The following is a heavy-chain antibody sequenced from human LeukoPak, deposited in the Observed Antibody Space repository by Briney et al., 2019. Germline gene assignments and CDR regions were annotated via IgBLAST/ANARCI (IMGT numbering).Heavy chain of an antibody. Sequence: SETLSLTCTVSGGSISSSSYYWGWIRQPPGKGLEWIGSIYYSGSTYYNPSLNSRATISVDTSKNQSSLKLSSVTAADTAVYYCARHYYDSSGRRGGWFDPWGQGTLVTVSS. V-gene: IGHV4-39*01. J-gene: IGHJ5*02. D-gene: IGHD3-22*01. CDR2: IYYSGST. CDR3: ARHYYDSSGRRGGWFDP. CDR1: GGSISSSSYY.